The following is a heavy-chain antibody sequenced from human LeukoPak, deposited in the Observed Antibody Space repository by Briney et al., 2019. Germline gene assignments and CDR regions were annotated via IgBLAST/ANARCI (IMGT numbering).Heavy chain of an antibody. D-gene: IGHD3-16*01. CDR3: ARGRGSGNDLDC. CDR2: ISSSSHYI. Sequence: GGSLRLSCAASGFTFSSYSMNWVRQAPGKGLEWVSSISSSSHYIHYADSVKGRFTISRDNAKNSPYLQMNSLRAEDTAVYYCARGRGSGNDLDCWGQGTLVTVSS. CDR1: GFTFSSYS. J-gene: IGHJ4*02. V-gene: IGHV3-21*01.